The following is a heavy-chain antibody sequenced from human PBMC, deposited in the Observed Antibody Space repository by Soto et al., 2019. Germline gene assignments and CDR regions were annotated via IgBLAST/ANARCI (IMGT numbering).Heavy chain of an antibody. J-gene: IGHJ4*02. CDR3: AKDPRPGHASGWQYFDY. Sequence: PGGSLRLSCAASGITFSSYAMSWVRQAPGKGLEWVSGINDSGGNTYYADSVKGRFTISRDNAKHTLYLQMNSLRAEDTAIYYCAKDPRPGHASGWQYFDYSGQGILVTVSS. D-gene: IGHD6-19*01. CDR1: GITFSSYA. V-gene: IGHV3-23*01. CDR2: INDSGGNT.